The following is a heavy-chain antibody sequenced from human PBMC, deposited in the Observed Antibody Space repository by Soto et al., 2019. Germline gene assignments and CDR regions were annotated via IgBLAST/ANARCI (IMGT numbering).Heavy chain of an antibody. CDR2: ISGSGGST. Sequence: PGGSLRLSCAASGFTFSSYAMSWVRQAPGKGLEWVSAISGSGGSTYYADSVKGRFTISRDNSKNTLYLQMNSLRAEDTAVYYCAEDYNPDYYCSGGSCYSAQLFDYWGQGTLVTVSS. V-gene: IGHV3-23*01. CDR1: GFTFSSYA. CDR3: AEDYNPDYYCSGGSCYSAQLFDY. D-gene: IGHD2-15*01. J-gene: IGHJ4*02.